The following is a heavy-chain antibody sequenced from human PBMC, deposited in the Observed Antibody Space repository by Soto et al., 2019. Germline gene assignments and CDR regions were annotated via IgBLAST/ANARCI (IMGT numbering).Heavy chain of an antibody. Sequence: PEETLSLTCAVYGGSFSGYYWSWIRQPPGKGLEWIGEINHSGSTNYNPSLKSRVTISVDTSKNQFSLKLSSVTAADTAVYYCARERKGFYYYYYMDVLGKGTTVTVSS. J-gene: IGHJ6*03. V-gene: IGHV4-34*01. D-gene: IGHD1-1*01. CDR2: INHSGST. CDR3: ARERKGFYYYYYMDV. CDR1: GGSFSGYY.